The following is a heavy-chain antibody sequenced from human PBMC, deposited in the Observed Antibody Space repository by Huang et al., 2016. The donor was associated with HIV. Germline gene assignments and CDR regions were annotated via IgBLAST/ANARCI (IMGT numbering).Heavy chain of an antibody. V-gene: IGHV1-18*01. Sequence: QVQLVQSGAEVKKPGASVKVSCKASGYTFTNYAFNWVRQAPGQSLEWMGWISGYNGKTNYAQKGQGRVTMTKDTSTSTAYMELRSLISDDTAVYYCARERYYYDRSGYYTPVEYFHHWGQGTLVTVSS. CDR1: GYTFTNYA. CDR2: ISGYNGKT. D-gene: IGHD3-22*01. J-gene: IGHJ1*01. CDR3: ARERYYYDRSGYYTPVEYFHH.